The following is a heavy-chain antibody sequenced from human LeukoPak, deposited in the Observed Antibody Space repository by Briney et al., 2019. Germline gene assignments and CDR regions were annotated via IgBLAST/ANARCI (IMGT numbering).Heavy chain of an antibody. Sequence: PGGSLRLSCAASGFTFSTYAMSWLSQAPGKGLEWVAGISGYGGSTYYADSVKGRFTISRQNAKNTLYLQMNSLRAEDTAVYYCAKDRSGSLDFDYWGQGTLVTVSS. CDR3: AKDRSGSLDFDY. CDR2: ISGYGGST. CDR1: GFTFSTYA. D-gene: IGHD3-16*02. J-gene: IGHJ4*02. V-gene: IGHV3-23*01.